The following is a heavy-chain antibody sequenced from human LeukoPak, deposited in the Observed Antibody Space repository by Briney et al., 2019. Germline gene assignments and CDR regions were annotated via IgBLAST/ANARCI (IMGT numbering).Heavy chain of an antibody. CDR1: GGTFSSYA. CDR3: ARVGSIAGAVHYYYYYMDV. V-gene: IGHV1-69*01. CDR2: IIPIFGTA. Sequence: SVKVSCMASGGTFSSYAISWVRQAPGQGLEWMGGIIPIFGTANYAQKFQGRVTITADESTSTAYMELSSLRSEDTAVYYCARVGSIAGAVHYYYYYMDVWGKGTTVTVSS. J-gene: IGHJ6*03. D-gene: IGHD2-15*01.